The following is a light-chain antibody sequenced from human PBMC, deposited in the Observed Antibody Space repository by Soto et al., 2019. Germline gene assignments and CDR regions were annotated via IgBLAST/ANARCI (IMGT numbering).Light chain of an antibody. CDR1: QSVSSSH. CDR2: GAS. CDR3: QQYGDSPMYT. J-gene: IGKJ2*01. V-gene: IGKV3-20*01. Sequence: EIVLAQSPGTLSSSPGERATLSCRASQSVSSSHLAWYQQKPGQAPRLLIYGASSRATGIPDRFSGSGSGTDSTITISRLEPEDFAVYFCQQYGDSPMYTFGQGTKLEI.